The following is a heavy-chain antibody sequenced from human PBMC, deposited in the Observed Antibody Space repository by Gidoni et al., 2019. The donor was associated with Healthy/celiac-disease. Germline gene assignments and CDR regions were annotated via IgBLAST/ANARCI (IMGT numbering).Heavy chain of an antibody. CDR2: IIPIFGTA. V-gene: IGHV1-69*01. CDR1: GCTFSSYA. CDR3: ARPDAEYYYDSSGYQWYFDL. Sequence: QVQLVQSGAEVQKPVSAVQVSCKASGCTFSSYAISWVRQAPGQGLEWMGGIIPIFGTANYAQKFQGRVTITADESTSTAYMELSSLRSEDTAVYYCARPDAEYYYDSSGYQWYFDLWGRGTLVTVSS. D-gene: IGHD3-22*01. J-gene: IGHJ2*01.